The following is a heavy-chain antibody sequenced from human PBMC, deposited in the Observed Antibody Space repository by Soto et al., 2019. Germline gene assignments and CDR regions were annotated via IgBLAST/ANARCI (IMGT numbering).Heavy chain of an antibody. Sequence: GGSLRLSCASSGFTFSNYGMHWVRQAPGKGLEWVAGIWYDGRSKYYADSVKGRFTVSRDNSKNTLYLQMNSLRAEDTAVYHCARVIGGSGSYYRLFYFGMDVWGQGTTVTVSS. CDR3: ARVIGGSGSYYRLFYFGMDV. J-gene: IGHJ6*02. V-gene: IGHV3-33*01. D-gene: IGHD3-10*01. CDR2: IWYDGRSK. CDR1: GFTFSNYG.